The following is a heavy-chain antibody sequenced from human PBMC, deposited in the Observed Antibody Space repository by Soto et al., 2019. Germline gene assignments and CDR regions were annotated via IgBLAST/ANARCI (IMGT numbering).Heavy chain of an antibody. CDR1: GFTFSSYG. Sequence: ESVGGVVQPGRSLRLSCAASGFTFSSYGMHWVRQAPGKGLEWVAVIWYDGSNKYYADSVKGRFTISRDNSKNTLYLQMNSLRAEDTAVYYCAREGSSWYSDYYYGMDVWGQGTTVTVSS. CDR2: IWYDGSNK. CDR3: AREGSSWYSDYYYGMDV. V-gene: IGHV3-33*01. J-gene: IGHJ6*02. D-gene: IGHD6-13*01.